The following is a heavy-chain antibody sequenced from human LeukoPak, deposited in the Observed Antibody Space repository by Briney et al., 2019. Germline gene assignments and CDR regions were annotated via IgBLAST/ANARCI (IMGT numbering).Heavy chain of an antibody. J-gene: IGHJ6*03. V-gene: IGHV3-48*03. Sequence: GGSLRLSCTTSGFTFSSFEMNWVRQAPGKGLEWVSYISASGSTKYYADSVKGRFTISRDNSKNTLYLQMNSLRAEDTAVYYCAKIPQREWELPRNYYYYYMDVWGKGTTVTVSS. CDR1: GFTFSSFE. CDR3: AKIPQREWELPRNYYYYYMDV. CDR2: ISASGSTK. D-gene: IGHD1-26*01.